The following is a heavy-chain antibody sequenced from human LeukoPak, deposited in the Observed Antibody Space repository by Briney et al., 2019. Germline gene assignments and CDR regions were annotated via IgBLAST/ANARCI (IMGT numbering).Heavy chain of an antibody. CDR2: ISSSSYI. J-gene: IGHJ4*02. V-gene: IGHV3-21*01. CDR1: GFTFSTYS. CDR3: ARDPSGSSSWYDY. Sequence: GGSLRLSCAASGFTFSTYSMRWLRQAPGKGLEWVSSISSSSYISYADSVKGRFTISRDNAKNSLYLQMNSLRAEDTAVYYCARDPSGSSSWYDYWGQGTQVTVSS. D-gene: IGHD6-13*01.